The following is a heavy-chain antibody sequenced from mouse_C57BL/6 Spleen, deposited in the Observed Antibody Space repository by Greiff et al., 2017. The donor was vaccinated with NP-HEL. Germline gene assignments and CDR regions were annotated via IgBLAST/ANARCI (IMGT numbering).Heavy chain of an antibody. CDR2: IYPGDGDT. J-gene: IGHJ4*01. D-gene: IGHD2-4*01. V-gene: IGHV1-82*01. CDR3: ARKIYYDYENYAMDY. CDR1: GYAFSSSW. Sequence: VQLQQSGPELVKPGASVKISCKASGYAFSSSWMNWVKQRPGKGLEWIGRIYPGDGDTNYNGKFKGKATLTADKSSSTAYMQLSSLTSEDSAVYFCARKIYYDYENYAMDYWGQGTSVTVSS.